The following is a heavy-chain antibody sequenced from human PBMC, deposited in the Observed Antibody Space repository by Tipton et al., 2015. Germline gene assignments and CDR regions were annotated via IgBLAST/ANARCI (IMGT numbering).Heavy chain of an antibody. CDR2: TFCGGST. Sequence: TLSLTCTVSGGSVISGTDYWSWIRQPPGKGLVWFGYTFCGGSTNYNPSLKSRVTISLDTSKNQFSLNLNSVTAADTAAYYCARDYDATFDYWGQGTLVTVSS. V-gene: IGHV4-61*01. J-gene: IGHJ4*02. CDR1: GGSVISGTDY. CDR3: ARDYDATFDY. D-gene: IGHD3-22*01.